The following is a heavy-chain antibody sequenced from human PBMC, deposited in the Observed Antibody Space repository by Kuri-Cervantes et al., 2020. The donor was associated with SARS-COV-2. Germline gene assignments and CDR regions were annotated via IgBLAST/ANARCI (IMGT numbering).Heavy chain of an antibody. CDR3: AIGRGVRGVPLGQFDY. D-gene: IGHD3-10*01. CDR2: ISGSGGST. J-gene: IGHJ4*02. Sequence: GESLKISCAASGFTFSSYAMSWVRQAPGKGLEWVSAISGSGGSTYYADSVKGRFTISRDNSKNTLYLQMNSLRAEDTAVYYCAIGRGVRGVPLGQFDYWGQGTQVTVSS. V-gene: IGHV3-23*01. CDR1: GFTFSSYA.